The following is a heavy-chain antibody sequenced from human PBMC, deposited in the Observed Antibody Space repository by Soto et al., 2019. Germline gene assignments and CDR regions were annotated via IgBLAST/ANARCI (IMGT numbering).Heavy chain of an antibody. CDR2: IRQDGGQM. Sequence: PGGPMRLPCGASRITSIGYWMSWVRQAPGRGLEWVATIRQDGGQMYYVDSVKGRFTISRDRAKNSLYLQMNSLTVEDTALYYCSTTGGYWGQGILVTVSS. CDR1: RITSIGYW. J-gene: IGHJ4*02. D-gene: IGHD2-8*02. CDR3: STTGGY. V-gene: IGHV3-7*05.